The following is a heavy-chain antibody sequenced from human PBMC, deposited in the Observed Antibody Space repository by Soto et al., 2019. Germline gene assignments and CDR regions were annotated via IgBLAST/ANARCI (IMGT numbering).Heavy chain of an antibody. CDR1: GYSFTSYW. J-gene: IGHJ3*02. CDR2: XXXGDSDT. V-gene: IGHV5-51*03. Sequence: EVQLVQSGAEVKKPGESLKISCKGSGYSFTSYWIGWVRQMPGKGLXWXXXXXXGDSDTRYSPSFQGQVTISADKSXXXXXXXXXXXXXXXXXXXXXXXXXXXXXXXXXXXXXXXXXIWGQGTMVTVSS. CDR3: XXXXXXXXXXXXXXXXXXXXI.